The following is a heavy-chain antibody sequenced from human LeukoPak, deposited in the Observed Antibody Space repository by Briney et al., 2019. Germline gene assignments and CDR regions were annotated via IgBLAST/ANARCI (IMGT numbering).Heavy chain of an antibody. CDR2: IKQVGSEK. CDR3: ARWESPAAGTNFDY. V-gene: IGHV3-7*01. CDR1: GFTFSSYW. J-gene: IGHJ4*02. Sequence: GGSLRLSCAASGFTFSSYWMSWVRQAPGKGLEWVANIKQVGSEKYYVDSVKGRFTISRDNAKNSLYLQMNSLRAEDTAVYYCARWESPAAGTNFDYWGQGTLVTVSS. D-gene: IGHD6-13*01.